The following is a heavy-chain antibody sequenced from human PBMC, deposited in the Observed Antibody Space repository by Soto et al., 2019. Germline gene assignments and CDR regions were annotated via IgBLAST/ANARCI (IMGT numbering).Heavy chain of an antibody. V-gene: IGHV3-74*01. J-gene: IGHJ4*02. CDR2: IDTSGSST. Sequence: GFLRLSCXASGFIFTNFWMHWVRQVPGKGLVWVSRIDTSGSSTSYADSVKGRFTTSRDNAKNTVSLQMNSLRAEDTGVYYCAKDSWYFDLWSQGSLVTVSS. CDR1: GFIFTNFW. D-gene: IGHD6-13*01. CDR3: AKDSWYFDL.